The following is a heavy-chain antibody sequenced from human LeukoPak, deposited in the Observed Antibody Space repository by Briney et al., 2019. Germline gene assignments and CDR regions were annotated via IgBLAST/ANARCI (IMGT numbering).Heavy chain of an antibody. CDR3: AKDLVVGATATYFDY. Sequence: GGSLRLSCAASGFTFSNYAMSWVRQAPGKGLEWVSAISGSGGSTYYADSVKGRFTISRDNYKNTLYLQMNSLRAEDTAVYYCAKDLVVGATATYFDYWGQGTLVTVST. V-gene: IGHV3-23*01. CDR1: GFTFSNYA. CDR2: ISGSGGST. J-gene: IGHJ4*02. D-gene: IGHD1-26*01.